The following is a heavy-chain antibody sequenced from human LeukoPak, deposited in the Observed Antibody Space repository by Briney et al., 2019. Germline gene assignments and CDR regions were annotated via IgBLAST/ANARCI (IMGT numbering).Heavy chain of an antibody. Sequence: SETLSLTCAVYGGSFSGYHWSWIRQPPGKGLEWIGEINHSGSTNYNPSLKSRVTISVDTSKNQFSLKLSSVTAADTAVYYCARHLTYYDFWSGYSYYFDYWGQGTLVTVSS. CDR1: GGSFSGYH. J-gene: IGHJ4*02. D-gene: IGHD3-3*01. CDR2: INHSGST. CDR3: ARHLTYYDFWSGYSYYFDY. V-gene: IGHV4-34*01.